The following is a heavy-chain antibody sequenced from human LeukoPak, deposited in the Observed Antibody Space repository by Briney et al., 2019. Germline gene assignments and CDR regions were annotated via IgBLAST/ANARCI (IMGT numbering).Heavy chain of an antibody. CDR3: AKGFRIGYSAHFDY. J-gene: IGHJ4*02. Sequence: GGSLRLSCVGSGFTFRSHAMSWVRQAPEKGLEFVSGIYENGGTTYYANSVKGRFSISRDNSKNTLYLQMDSLRGEDTAVYYCAKGFRIGYSAHFDYWGQGALVTVSS. CDR1: GFTFRSHA. D-gene: IGHD2-21*01. CDR2: IYENGGTT. V-gene: IGHV3-23*01.